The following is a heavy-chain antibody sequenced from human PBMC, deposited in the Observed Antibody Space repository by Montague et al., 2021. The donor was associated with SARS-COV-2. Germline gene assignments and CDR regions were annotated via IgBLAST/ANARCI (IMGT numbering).Heavy chain of an antibody. CDR2: ISGAGTTI. Sequence: SLRLSCAASGFTFSYFEMNLVRQAPGKGLEWISYISGAGTTIYYXDSXKGRFTISRDNAKNSLYLQMNSLRAEDTAVYYCARDLVVTDGISDYWGQGTLVTVSS. J-gene: IGHJ4*02. D-gene: IGHD2-8*02. CDR3: ARDLVVTDGISDY. V-gene: IGHV3-48*03. CDR1: GFTFSYFE.